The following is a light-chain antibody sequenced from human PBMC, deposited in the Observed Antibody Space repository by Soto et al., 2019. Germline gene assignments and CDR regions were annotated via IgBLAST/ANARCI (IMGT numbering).Light chain of an antibody. CDR1: QSISTF. V-gene: IGKV1-39*01. J-gene: IGKJ2*01. CDR3: QQSYSIPYT. CDR2: AAS. Sequence: DIQMTQSPSSLSASVGDRVTITCRASQSISTFLNWYQQKPGKAPKLLIYAASSLQGGVPSRFSGSGSGTDFTFTISSLQPEDFATYYCQQSYSIPYTFGQGTKVDIK.